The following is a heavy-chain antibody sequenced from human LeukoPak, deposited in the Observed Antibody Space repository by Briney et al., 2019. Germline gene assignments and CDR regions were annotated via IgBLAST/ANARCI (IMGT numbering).Heavy chain of an antibody. J-gene: IGHJ3*02. V-gene: IGHV3-23*01. CDR3: ARGGGEHRAFDI. Sequence: GGSLRLSCAASGFTFSSYAMSWVRQAPGKGLEWVSAISGSGGSTYYADSVKGRFTISRDNSKNTLYLQMNSLRAEDTAVYYCARGGGEHRAFDIWGQGTMVTVSS. CDR2: ISGSGGST. CDR1: GFTFSSYA. D-gene: IGHD3-16*01.